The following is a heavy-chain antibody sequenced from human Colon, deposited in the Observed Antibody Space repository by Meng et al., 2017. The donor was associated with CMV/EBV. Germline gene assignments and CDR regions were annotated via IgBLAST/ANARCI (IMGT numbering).Heavy chain of an antibody. CDR3: ARGSPSTMFGDYYYGMDV. J-gene: IGHJ6*02. V-gene: IGHV1-18*01. CDR1: GYTFTSYG. CDR2: ISAYNGET. Sequence: ASVKVSCKASGYTFTSYGISWVRQAPGQGLEWMGWISAYNGETKYEEKLQDRVTMTTDTSTSTAYMELRSLRSDDTAVYYCARGSPSTMFGDYYYGMDVWGQGTTVTVSS. D-gene: IGHD3-3*01.